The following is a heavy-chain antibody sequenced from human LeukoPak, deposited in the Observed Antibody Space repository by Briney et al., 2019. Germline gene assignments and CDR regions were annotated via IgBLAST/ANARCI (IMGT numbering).Heavy chain of an antibody. D-gene: IGHD3-22*01. CDR2: INPNSGGT. Sequence: ASVKVSCKASGYTFTGYYMHWVRQAPGQGLEWMGWINPNSGGTNYAQKFQGRVTMTRDTSISTAYMELSRLRSDDTAVYYCAGEAFWDSSGSLSYWGQGTLVTVSS. CDR3: AGEAFWDSSGSLSY. V-gene: IGHV1-2*02. J-gene: IGHJ4*02. CDR1: GYTFTGYY.